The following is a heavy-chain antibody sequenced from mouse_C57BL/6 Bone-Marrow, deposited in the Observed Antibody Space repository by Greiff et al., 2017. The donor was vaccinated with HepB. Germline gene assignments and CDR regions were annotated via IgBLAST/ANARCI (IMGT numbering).Heavy chain of an antibody. V-gene: IGHV5-17*01. Sequence: EVKLVESGGGLVKPGGSLKLSCAASGFTFSDYGIHWVRQAPEKGLEWVAYISSGSSTSYYADTVEGRFTISRDNAKNTLFLQMTSLRSEDTAMYYWADDYGRSYYWCFGVWGTGTTVTVSS. CDR3: ADDYGRSYYWCFGV. CDR2: ISSGSSTS. J-gene: IGHJ1*03. CDR1: GFTFSDYG. D-gene: IGHD1-1*01.